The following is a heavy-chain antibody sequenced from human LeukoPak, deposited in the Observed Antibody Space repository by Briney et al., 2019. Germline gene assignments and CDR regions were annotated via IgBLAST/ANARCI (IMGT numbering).Heavy chain of an antibody. D-gene: IGHD3-10*01. CDR1: GFTFDEYA. CDR2: ISGPGEST. J-gene: IGHJ4*02. Sequence: GGSLRLSCTASGFTFDEYALSWVRLVPGRGLEWVSIISGPGESTFHADSVEGRFTTSRDNRKDSLYLQMNSLRTEDTALYFCVKASDYGSGSRHFDFWGQGTLVTVSS. CDR3: VKASDYGSGSRHFDF. V-gene: IGHV3-43*02.